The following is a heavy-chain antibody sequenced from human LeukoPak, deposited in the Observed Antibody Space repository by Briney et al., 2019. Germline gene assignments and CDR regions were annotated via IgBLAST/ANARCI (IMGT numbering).Heavy chain of an antibody. CDR3: TGIDAA. Sequence: ETLSLTCTVSGGSISSYYWSWVRQAPGKGLEWVATINLGGSNKYYVDSVMGRFTISRDDARNSLHLQMNSLRVEDTAVYYCTGIDAAWGQGTLVTVSS. V-gene: IGHV3-7*03. D-gene: IGHD3-9*01. CDR2: INLGGSNK. CDR1: GGSISSYY. J-gene: IGHJ5*02.